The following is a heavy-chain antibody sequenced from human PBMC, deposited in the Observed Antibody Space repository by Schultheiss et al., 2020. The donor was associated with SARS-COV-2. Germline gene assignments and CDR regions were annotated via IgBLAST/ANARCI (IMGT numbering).Heavy chain of an antibody. V-gene: IGHV3-7*01. CDR2: IKQDGSEK. Sequence: GGSLRLSCAASGFTFSSYWMGWLRQTPGKGLEWVAIIKQDGSEKYYVDSVKGRFTISRDNAKSSLYLQMSSLRVEDTTVYYCARDRRYNWNEDYYYGMDVWGQGTTVTVSS. J-gene: IGHJ6*02. D-gene: IGHD1-1*01. CDR3: ARDRRYNWNEDYYYGMDV. CDR1: GFTFSSYW.